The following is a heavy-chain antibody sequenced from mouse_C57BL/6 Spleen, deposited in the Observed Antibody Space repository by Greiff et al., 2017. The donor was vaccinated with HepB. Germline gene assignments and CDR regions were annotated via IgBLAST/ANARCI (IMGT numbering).Heavy chain of an antibody. CDR1: GFTFSDYY. CDR2: INYDGSST. D-gene: IGHD3-3*01. V-gene: IGHV5-16*01. CDR3: ARGGGPRGYFDY. J-gene: IGHJ2*01. Sequence: EVKLMESEGGLVQPGSSMKLSCTASGFTFSDYYMAWVRQVPEKGLEWVANINYDGSSTYYLDSLKSRFIISRDNAKNILYLQMSSLKSEDTATYYCARGGGPRGYFDYWGQGTTLTVSS.